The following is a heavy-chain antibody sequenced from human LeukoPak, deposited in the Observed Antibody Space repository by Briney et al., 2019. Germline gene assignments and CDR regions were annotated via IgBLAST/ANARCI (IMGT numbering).Heavy chain of an antibody. J-gene: IGHJ5*02. D-gene: IGHD3-10*01. Sequence: PSETLSLTCSVSGGSVTSGGFYWGWLRQPPGKGPEWIATIYYTGSTYYNPSFKSRVTISIDTSKNQFSLRLTSVTATDTAVYHCARHSGSGSESRPFDPWGQGTLVSVSS. CDR1: GGSVTSGGFY. CDR2: IYYTGST. CDR3: ARHSGSGSESRPFDP. V-gene: IGHV4-39*01.